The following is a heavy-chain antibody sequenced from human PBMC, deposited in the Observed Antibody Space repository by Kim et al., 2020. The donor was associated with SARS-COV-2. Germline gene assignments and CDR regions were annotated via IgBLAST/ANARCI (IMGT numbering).Heavy chain of an antibody. D-gene: IGHD3-10*01. CDR3: ARERDYGMGVGMDV. J-gene: IGHJ6*02. CDR2: IWYDGSNK. CDR1: GFTFSSSG. Sequence: GGSLRLSCAASGFTFSSSGMHWVRQAPGKGLEWVAVIWYDGSNKYYADSVKGRFTISRDNSKNTLYLQMNSLRAEDTAVYYCARERDYGMGVGMDVWGQGTTVTVSS. V-gene: IGHV3-33*01.